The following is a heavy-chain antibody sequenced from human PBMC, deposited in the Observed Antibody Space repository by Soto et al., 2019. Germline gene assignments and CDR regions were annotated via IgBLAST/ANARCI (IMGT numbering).Heavy chain of an antibody. V-gene: IGHV3-30*18. CDR1: GFTFSSYG. D-gene: IGHD6-13*01. CDR3: AKGRSSWYQDLFDP. CDR2: ISYDGSNK. Sequence: GGSLRLSCAASGFTFSSYGMHWVRQAPGKGLEWVAVISYDGSNKYYADSVKGRFTISRDNSKNTLYLQMNSLRAEDTAVYYCAKGRSSWYQDLFDPWGQGTLVTVSS. J-gene: IGHJ5*02.